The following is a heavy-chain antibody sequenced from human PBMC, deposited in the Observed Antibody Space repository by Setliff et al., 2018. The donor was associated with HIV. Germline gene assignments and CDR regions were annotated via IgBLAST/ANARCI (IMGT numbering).Heavy chain of an antibody. CDR3: ARQDYYYDSSGYYRWWEPFSWYFDL. Sequence: SETLSLTCTVPGDSIGYYYWSWIRQPAGRGLEWMGRIHTSGSTNYNPSLTSRVTLSVDTSKNQFFLKLTSLSAADTAVYYCARQDYYYDSSGYYRWWEPFSWYFDLWGRGTLVTVS. D-gene: IGHD3-22*01. CDR1: GDSIGYYY. CDR2: IHTSGST. V-gene: IGHV4-4*07. J-gene: IGHJ2*01.